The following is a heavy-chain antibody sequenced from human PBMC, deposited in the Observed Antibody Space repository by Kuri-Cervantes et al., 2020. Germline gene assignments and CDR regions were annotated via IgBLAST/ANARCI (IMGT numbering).Heavy chain of an antibody. CDR2: IYYSGST. Sequence: SETLSLTCTVSGGSISSYYWSWIRQPPGKGLEWIGYIYYSGSTNYNPSLKSRVTIXVDTSKNQFSLKLSSVTAADTAVYYCARXXTYYFDYWGQGTLVTVSS. D-gene: IGHD1-7*01. CDR1: GGSISSYY. J-gene: IGHJ4*02. CDR3: ARXXTYYFDY. V-gene: IGHV4-59*01.